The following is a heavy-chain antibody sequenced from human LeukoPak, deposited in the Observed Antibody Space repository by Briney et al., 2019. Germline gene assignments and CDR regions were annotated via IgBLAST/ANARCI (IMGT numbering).Heavy chain of an antibody. CDR2: IYSGGST. D-gene: IGHD3-22*01. CDR1: GFTVSSNY. J-gene: IGHJ4*02. V-gene: IGHV3-66*02. CDR3: ARDRRDYYDSSGPFDY. Sequence: GGSLRLSCAASGFTVSSNYMSWVRQAPGKGLEWVSVIYSGGSTYYADSVKGRFTISRGNSKNTLYLQMNSLRAEDTAVYYCARDRRDYYDSSGPFDYWGQGTLVTVSS.